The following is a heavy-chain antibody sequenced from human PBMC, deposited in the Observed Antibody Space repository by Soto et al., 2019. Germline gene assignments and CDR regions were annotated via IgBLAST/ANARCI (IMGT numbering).Heavy chain of an antibody. CDR3: ARDQPGYSYGYGLGY. J-gene: IGHJ4*02. V-gene: IGHV3-21*01. CDR1: GFTFSGYS. Sequence: EVQLVESGGGLVKPGGSLRLPCAASGFTFSGYSMNWVRQAPGKGLGWVSSIRSSSSYIYYANSVKGRFTISRDNAKNSLYLQMNSLRAEDTAVYYCARDQPGYSYGYGLGYWGQGTLVTVSS. CDR2: IRSSSSYI. D-gene: IGHD5-18*01.